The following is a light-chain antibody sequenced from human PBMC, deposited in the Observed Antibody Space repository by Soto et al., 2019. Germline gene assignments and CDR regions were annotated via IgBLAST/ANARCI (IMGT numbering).Light chain of an antibody. J-gene: IGLJ1*01. CDR3: QPYDSSLSASYV. CDR2: TNT. Sequence: QSGLTQPPSASGTPGQRVTISCSGSSSNVGGNPVNWYQHVPTTAPKLLIYTNTQRPSGVPDRFSGSKSGTSASLAISGLQSEDEADYYCQPYDSSLSASYVFGGGTKVTVL. V-gene: IGLV1-44*01. CDR1: SSNVGGNP.